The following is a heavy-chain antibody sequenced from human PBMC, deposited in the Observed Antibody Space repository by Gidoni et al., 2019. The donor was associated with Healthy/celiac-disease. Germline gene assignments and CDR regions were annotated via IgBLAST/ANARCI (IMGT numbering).Heavy chain of an antibody. CDR3: ANSPGWGSYAWGYYYGMDV. V-gene: IGHV3-30*18. Sequence: QVQLVESGGGVVQPGSSLRRSCQASGFTFSRSGMHWLRQAPGKGLEWVAVISYDGSNKYYADSVKGRFTISRDNSKNTLYLQMNSLRAEDTAVYYCANSPGWGSYAWGYYYGMDVWGQGTTVTVSS. D-gene: IGHD1-26*01. CDR2: ISYDGSNK. CDR1: GFTFSRSG. J-gene: IGHJ6*02.